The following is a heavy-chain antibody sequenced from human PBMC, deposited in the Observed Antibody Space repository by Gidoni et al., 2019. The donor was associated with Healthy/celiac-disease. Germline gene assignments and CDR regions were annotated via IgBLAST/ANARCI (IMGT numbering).Heavy chain of an antibody. CDR1: GYSISSRYY. D-gene: IGHD5-18*01. V-gene: IGHV4-38-2*02. J-gene: IGHJ5*02. CDR3: ARDGGYSYIDWFDP. Sequence: QVQLQESGPGLVKPSETLSLTCTVSGYSISSRYYWGWIRQPPGKGLEWIGSIYHSGSTYYNPSLKSRVTISVDTSKNQFSLKLSSVTAADTAVYYCARDGGYSYIDWFDPWGQGTLVTVSS. CDR2: IYHSGST.